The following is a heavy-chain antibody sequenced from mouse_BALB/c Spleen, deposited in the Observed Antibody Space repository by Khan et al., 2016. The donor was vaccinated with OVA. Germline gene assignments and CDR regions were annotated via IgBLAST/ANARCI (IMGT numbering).Heavy chain of an antibody. CDR1: GYTFTSYW. J-gene: IGHJ3*01. D-gene: IGHD1-1*01. V-gene: IGHV1-7*01. CDR3: ANHGSSSAWFTY. CDR2: INPSTGYT. Sequence: QVQLKQSGAELAKPGASVKMSCKASGYTFTSYWMHWVKQRPGQGLEWIGYINPSTGYTEYNQKFKDKATLTADKSSSTAYMQLSSLTSEDSAGDYCANHGSSSAWFTYWGQGTLVTVSA.